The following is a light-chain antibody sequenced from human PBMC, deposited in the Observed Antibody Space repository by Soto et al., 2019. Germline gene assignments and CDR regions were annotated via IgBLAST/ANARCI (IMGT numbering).Light chain of an antibody. CDR2: GAS. V-gene: IGKV3-15*01. CDR3: QQYNNWAFT. CDR1: HSVSSN. J-gene: IGKJ3*01. Sequence: EIVMTQSPATLSVSPGERATLSCRASHSVSSNLAWYQQKPGQAPRLLIYGASTRATGIPARFSGSGSGTEFTLTISSLQSEDFAVYYCQQYNNWAFTFGPGTKVDIK.